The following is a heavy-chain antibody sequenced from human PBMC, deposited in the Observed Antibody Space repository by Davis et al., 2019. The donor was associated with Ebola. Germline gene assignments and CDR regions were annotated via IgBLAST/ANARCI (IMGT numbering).Heavy chain of an antibody. CDR3: ARGRYCSSTSCYYYYYGMDV. Sequence: GSLRLSCAVYGGSFSVYYWSWIRQPPGKGLEWIGEINHSGSTKYNPSLKSRVTISVDTSKNQFSLKLSSVTAADTAVYYCARGRYCSSTSCYYYYYGMDVWGQGTTVTVSS. D-gene: IGHD2-2*01. V-gene: IGHV4-34*01. J-gene: IGHJ6*02. CDR2: INHSGST. CDR1: GGSFSVYY.